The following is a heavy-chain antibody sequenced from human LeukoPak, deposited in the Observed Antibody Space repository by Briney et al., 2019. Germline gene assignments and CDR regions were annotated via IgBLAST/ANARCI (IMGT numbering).Heavy chain of an antibody. J-gene: IGHJ5*02. CDR3: ARDGAARPNWFDP. D-gene: IGHD6-6*01. Sequence: SETLSLTCTVSGGSISNSSYYWGWIRQPPGKGLEWIGCMYYSGSTYYNPSLKSRATISVATSQNPFSLKLSSVTAADTAVYCGARDGAARPNWFDPWGQGTVVTVSS. V-gene: IGHV4-39*02. CDR1: GGSISNSSYY. CDR2: MYYSGST.